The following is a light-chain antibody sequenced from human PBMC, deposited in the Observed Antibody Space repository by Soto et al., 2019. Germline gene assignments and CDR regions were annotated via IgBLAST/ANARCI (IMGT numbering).Light chain of an antibody. V-gene: IGLV2-14*01. Sequence: QSVLTQYASVSGSPGQSITISCTGTRSDVGGYNYVSWYQQHPGRAPKLMIYEVSNRPSGVSNRFSGSKSGNTASLTISGLQAEDEADYYCSSYTSSSTLLFGGGTKLTVL. J-gene: IGLJ2*01. CDR2: EVS. CDR3: SSYTSSSTLL. CDR1: RSDVGGYNY.